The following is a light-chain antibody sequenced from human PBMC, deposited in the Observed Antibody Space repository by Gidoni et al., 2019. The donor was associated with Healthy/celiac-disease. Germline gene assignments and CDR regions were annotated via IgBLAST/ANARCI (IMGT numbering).Light chain of an antibody. CDR3: QQYGSSSYT. Sequence: DIVLTQSPATLSLSLGERATLSCRASQSVSSSYLAWYQQKPGQAPRLLIYGASSRATGIPDRFSGSGSGTDFTLTISRLEPEDFAVYYCQQYGSSSYTFGQGTKLEIK. V-gene: IGKV3-20*01. CDR1: QSVSSSY. J-gene: IGKJ2*01. CDR2: GAS.